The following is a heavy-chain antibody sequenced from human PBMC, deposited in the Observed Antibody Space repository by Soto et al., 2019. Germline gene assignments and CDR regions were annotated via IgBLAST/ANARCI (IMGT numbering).Heavy chain of an antibody. CDR3: ARRSESSGWYGDAFDI. J-gene: IGHJ3*02. CDR1: GYSFTSYW. CDR2: IYPGDSDT. Sequence: PGESLKISCKGSGYSFTSYWIGWVRQMPGKGLEWMGIIYPGDSDTRYSPSFQGQVTISADKSISTAYLLWSSLKASDTAMYYCARRSESSGWYGDAFDIWGQGTMVTVSS. D-gene: IGHD6-19*01. V-gene: IGHV5-51*01.